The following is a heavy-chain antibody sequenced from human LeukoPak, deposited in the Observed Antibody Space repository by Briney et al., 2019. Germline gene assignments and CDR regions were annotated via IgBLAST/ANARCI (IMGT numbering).Heavy chain of an antibody. CDR3: ARGGNYYLDY. CDR2: MNSDGTTV. CDR1: GFTFRTSW. D-gene: IGHD5-24*01. V-gene: IGHV3-74*01. Sequence: GGSLRLSCAVSGFTFRTSWMHWVRQAPGGGLVWVSRMNSDGTTVNYADSVKGRFTMSRDNAKNTLYLQMNSLRAEDTAVYYCARGGNYYLDYWGQGTLATVSS. J-gene: IGHJ4*02.